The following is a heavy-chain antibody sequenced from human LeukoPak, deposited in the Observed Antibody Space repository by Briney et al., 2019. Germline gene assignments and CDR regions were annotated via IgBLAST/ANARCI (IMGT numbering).Heavy chain of an antibody. CDR3: AKDRHEVLGLLRPKDY. CDR1: GFTFSSYA. CDR2: ISGSGGST. J-gene: IGHJ4*02. V-gene: IGHV3-23*01. D-gene: IGHD3-16*01. Sequence: QPGGSLRLSCAASGFTFSSYAMSWVRQAPGKGLEWVSAISGSGGSTYYADSVKGRFTISRDNSKNTLYLQMNSLRAEDTAVYYCAKDRHEVLGLLRPKDYWGQGTLVTVSS.